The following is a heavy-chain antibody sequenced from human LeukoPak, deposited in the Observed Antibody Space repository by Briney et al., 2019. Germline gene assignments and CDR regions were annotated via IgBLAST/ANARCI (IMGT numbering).Heavy chain of an antibody. D-gene: IGHD3-16*02. CDR2: ISGDGGST. CDR1: GFTFDDYA. CDR3: AKDTWGYYDYVWGSYRPNYFDY. Sequence: GGSLRLSCAASGFTFDDYAMHWVRQAPGKGLEWVSLISGDGGSTYYADAVKVRFTISRDNSKNSLYLQMNSLRTEDTALYYCAKDTWGYYDYVWGSYRPNYFDYWGQGTLVTVSS. J-gene: IGHJ4*02. V-gene: IGHV3-43*02.